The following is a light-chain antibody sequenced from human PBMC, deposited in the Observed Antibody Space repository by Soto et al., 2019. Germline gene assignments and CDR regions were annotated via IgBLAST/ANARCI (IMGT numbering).Light chain of an antibody. Sequence: DVQMTQSPSSLSASVGDRVTITCQASHDIGTYLNWYQHKPGKDPKLLIFDTSHLATGVPARFSGSGSDTYFTFTITNLQAEDFAAYYCQQFDSVPLTFGGGTHVEI. CDR1: HDIGTY. J-gene: IGKJ4*01. CDR3: QQFDSVPLT. V-gene: IGKV1-33*01. CDR2: DTS.